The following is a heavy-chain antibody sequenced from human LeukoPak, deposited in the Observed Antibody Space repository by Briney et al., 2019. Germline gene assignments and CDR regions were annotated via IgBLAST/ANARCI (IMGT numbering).Heavy chain of an antibody. Sequence: ASVKVSCKVSGFTLSELSMHWVRQAPGKGLEWVGVFDAAGGQFIYGQSFGGRVILTEDASTNTAFIEVTSMRPDDTAVYYCATGVICATTTCPGYRNYYFFMDVWGEGTAVTVSS. J-gene: IGHJ6*03. V-gene: IGHV1-24*01. CDR1: GFTLSELS. CDR2: FDAAGGQF. CDR3: ATGVICATTTCPGYRNYYFFMDV. D-gene: IGHD1-14*01.